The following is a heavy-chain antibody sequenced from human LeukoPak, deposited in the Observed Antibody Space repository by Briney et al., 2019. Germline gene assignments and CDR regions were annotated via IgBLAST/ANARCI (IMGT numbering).Heavy chain of an antibody. CDR2: IIPIFGTA. Sequence: SVKVSCKASGGTFSSYAISWVRQAPGQGLEWMGGIIPIFGTANYAQKFQGRVTITANESTSTAYMELSSLRSEDTAVYYCARVPEDLNYFDYWGQGTLVTVSS. CDR1: GGTFSSYA. V-gene: IGHV1-69*13. CDR3: ARVPEDLNYFDY. J-gene: IGHJ4*02.